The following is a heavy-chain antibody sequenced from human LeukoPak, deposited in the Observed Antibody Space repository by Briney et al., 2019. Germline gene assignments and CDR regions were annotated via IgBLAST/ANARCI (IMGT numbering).Heavy chain of an antibody. CDR3: TTELDIRPNHY. CDR2: IKRKSDGGTT. CDR1: GFTFSSYA. Sequence: PGGSLRLSCAASGFTFSSYAMHWVRQAPGKGLEWVGRIKRKSDGGTTDYAAPVKGRFTISRDDSKNTLYLQMNSLKSEDTAVYYCTTELDIRPNHYWGQGTLVTVSS. J-gene: IGHJ4*02. V-gene: IGHV3-15*01. D-gene: IGHD3-22*01.